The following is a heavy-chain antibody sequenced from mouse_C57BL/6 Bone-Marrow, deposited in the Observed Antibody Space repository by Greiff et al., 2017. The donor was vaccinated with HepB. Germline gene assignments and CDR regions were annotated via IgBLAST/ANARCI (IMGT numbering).Heavy chain of an antibody. CDR1: GFTFSSYT. V-gene: IGHV5-9*01. J-gene: IGHJ2*01. CDR3: ARREGNYVYFDY. Sequence: DVMLVESGGGLVKPGGSLKLSCAASGFTFSSYTMSWVRQTPEKRLEWVATISGGGGNTYYPDSVKGRFTISRDNAKNTLYLQMSSLRSEDTALYYCARREGNYVYFDYWGQGTTLTVSS. D-gene: IGHD2-1*01. CDR2: ISGGGGNT.